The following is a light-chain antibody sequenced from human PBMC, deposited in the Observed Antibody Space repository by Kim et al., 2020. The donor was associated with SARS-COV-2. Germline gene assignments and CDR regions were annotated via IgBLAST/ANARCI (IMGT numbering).Light chain of an antibody. Sequence: DVEMTQSPLSLPVTLGQPASISCRSSQSLVHSDGNTYLNWFQQTPGQSPRRLIYKVSNRDSGVPDRFSGSGSGTGFTLKTSRVGAQDVGVYYCMQGTHWPPYTFGQGTKLEI. CDR3: MQGTHWPPYT. CDR2: KVS. CDR1: QSLVHSDGNTY. J-gene: IGKJ2*01. V-gene: IGKV2-30*02.